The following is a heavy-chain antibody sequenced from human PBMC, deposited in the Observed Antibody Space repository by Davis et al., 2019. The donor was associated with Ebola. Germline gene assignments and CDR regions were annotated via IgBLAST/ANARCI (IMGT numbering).Heavy chain of an antibody. CDR2: IRSKANSYAT. CDR1: GFTFSRYA. Sequence: GGSLRLSCAASGFTFSRYAMSWVRQASGKGLEWVGRIRSKANSYATAYAASVKGRFTISRDDSKNTAYLQMNSLKTEDTAVYYCTMSGTIDYWGQGTLVTVSS. V-gene: IGHV3-73*01. J-gene: IGHJ4*02. D-gene: IGHD1-26*01. CDR3: TMSGTIDY.